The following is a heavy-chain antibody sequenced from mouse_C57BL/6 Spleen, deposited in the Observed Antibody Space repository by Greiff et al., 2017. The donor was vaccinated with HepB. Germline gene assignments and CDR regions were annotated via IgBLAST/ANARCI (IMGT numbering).Heavy chain of an antibody. D-gene: IGHD1-1*01. CDR3: ARDERDTTVPHYFDY. Sequence: EVQLQQSGGGLVKPGGSLKLSCAASGFTFSSYAMSWVRQTPEKRLEWVATISDGGSYTYYPDNVKGRFTISRDNAKNNLYLQMSHLKSEDTAMYYCARDERDTTVPHYFDYWGQGTTLTVSS. CDR2: ISDGGSYT. J-gene: IGHJ2*01. V-gene: IGHV5-4*01. CDR1: GFTFSSYA.